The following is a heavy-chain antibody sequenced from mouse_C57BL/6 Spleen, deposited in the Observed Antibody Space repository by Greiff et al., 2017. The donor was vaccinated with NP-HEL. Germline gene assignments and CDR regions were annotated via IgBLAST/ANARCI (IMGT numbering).Heavy chain of an antibody. V-gene: IGHV14-4*01. CDR1: GFNIKDDY. CDR3: TSLLLLPAMDY. CDR2: IDPENGDT. J-gene: IGHJ4*01. D-gene: IGHD1-1*01. Sequence: EVQLQQSGAELVRPGASVKLSCTASGFNIKDDYMHWVKQRPEQGLEWIGWIDPENGDTEYASKFQGKATITADTSSNTAYLQLSSLTSEDTAVYYCTSLLLLPAMDYWGQGTSVTVSS.